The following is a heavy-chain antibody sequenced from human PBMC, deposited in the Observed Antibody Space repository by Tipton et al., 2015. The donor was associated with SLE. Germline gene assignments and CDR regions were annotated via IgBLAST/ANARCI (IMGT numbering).Heavy chain of an antibody. CDR2: IYTSGST. J-gene: IGHJ4*02. Sequence: TLSLTCTVSGGSISSYYWSWIRQPAGKGLEWIGRIYTSGSTNYNPSLKSRVTISVDTSRNQFSLKLSSVTAADTAVYYCARASYYYDSSGYGYWGQGTLVTVSS. V-gene: IGHV4-4*07. CDR3: ARASYYYDSSGYGY. CDR1: GGSISSYY. D-gene: IGHD3-22*01.